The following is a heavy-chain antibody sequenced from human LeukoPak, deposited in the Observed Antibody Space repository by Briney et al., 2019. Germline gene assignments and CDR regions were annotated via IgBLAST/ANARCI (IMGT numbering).Heavy chain of an antibody. CDR2: ISSSGSTI. Sequence: GGSLRLSCAASGFTFSDYYMSWIRQAPGKGLEWVSYISSSGSTIYYADSVKGRFTISRDNAKNSLYLQMNSLRAEDTAVYYCAREKMGTPPWPSTKPYWYFDLWGRGTLVTVSS. J-gene: IGHJ2*01. CDR3: AREKMGTPPWPSTKPYWYFDL. CDR1: GFTFSDYY. D-gene: IGHD7-27*01. V-gene: IGHV3-11*04.